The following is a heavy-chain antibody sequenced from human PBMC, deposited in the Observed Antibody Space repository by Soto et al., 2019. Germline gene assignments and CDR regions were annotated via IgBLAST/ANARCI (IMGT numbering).Heavy chain of an antibody. CDR3: ARGADPAAEIDY. J-gene: IGHJ4*02. CDR2: INPNSGGT. V-gene: IGHV1-2*02. D-gene: IGHD6-13*01. Sequence: ASVKVSCDASGYTFTGYYMHWVRQAPGQGLEWMGWINPNSGGTNYAQKFQGRVTMTRDTSISTAYMELSRLRSDDTAVYYCARGADPAAEIDYWGQGTLVTVSS. CDR1: GYTFTGYY.